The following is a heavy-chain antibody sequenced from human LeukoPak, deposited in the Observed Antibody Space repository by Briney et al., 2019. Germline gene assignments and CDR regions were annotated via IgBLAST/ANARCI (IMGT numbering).Heavy chain of an antibody. V-gene: IGHV2-5*01. CDR3: TQAIAAAPVGNALAF. Sequence: SGLTLVNPTQTLTLTCTFSGFSLSTTGVGVGWIRQPPGEALEWLAVIYWNEDKRYSPSLKSRLTITKDTSKNQVVLTMTNMDPMDTATYYCTQAIAAAPVGNALAFWGQGTMVTVSS. J-gene: IGHJ3*01. D-gene: IGHD6-13*01. CDR1: GFSLSTTGVG. CDR2: IYWNEDK.